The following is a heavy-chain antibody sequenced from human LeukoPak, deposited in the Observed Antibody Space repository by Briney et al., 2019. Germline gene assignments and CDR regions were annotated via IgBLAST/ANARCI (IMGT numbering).Heavy chain of an antibody. CDR1: GGSISSSSYY. J-gene: IGHJ4*02. CDR2: IYYSGST. CDR3: ARGSTSGWPRIDY. D-gene: IGHD2-2*01. V-gene: IGHV4-39*07. Sequence: SETLSLTCTVSGGSISSSSYYWGWIRQPPGKGLEWIGSIYYSGSTYYNPSLKSRVTISVDTSKNQFSLKLSSVTAADTAVYYCARGSTSGWPRIDYWGQGTLVTVSS.